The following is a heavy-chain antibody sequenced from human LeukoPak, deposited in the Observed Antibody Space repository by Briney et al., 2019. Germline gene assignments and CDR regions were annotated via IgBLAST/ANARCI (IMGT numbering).Heavy chain of an antibody. D-gene: IGHD6-19*01. V-gene: IGHV3-23*01. Sequence: EWVSGMSGSGDTTYYADSVKGRFTISRDNSKNTLFLQMNSLRAEDTAVYYCAKLAGISGWYVYYFDYWGQGSMVTVS. J-gene: IGHJ4*02. CDR3: AKLAGISGWYVYYFDY. CDR2: MSGSGDTT.